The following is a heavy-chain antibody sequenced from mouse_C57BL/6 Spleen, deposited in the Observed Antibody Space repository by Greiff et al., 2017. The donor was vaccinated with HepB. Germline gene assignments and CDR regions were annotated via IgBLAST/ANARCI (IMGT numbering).Heavy chain of an antibody. J-gene: IGHJ4*01. Sequence: VQLQQPGAELVKPGASVKLSCKASGYTFTSYWMQWVKQRPGQGLEWIGEIDPSDSYTNYNQKFKGKATLTVDTSSSTAYMQLRSLTSEDSAVYFCARNYYDYDGRGYYYAMDYWGQGTSVTVSS. CDR2: IDPSDSYT. V-gene: IGHV1-50*01. CDR3: ARNYYDYDGRGYYYAMDY. CDR1: GYTFTSYW. D-gene: IGHD2-4*01.